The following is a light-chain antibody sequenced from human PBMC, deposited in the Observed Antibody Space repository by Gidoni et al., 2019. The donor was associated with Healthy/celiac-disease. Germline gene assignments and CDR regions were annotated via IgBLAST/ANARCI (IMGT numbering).Light chain of an antibody. V-gene: IGLV2-14*01. Sequence: QSALTQPAPVSWSPGQPITISCTGTSSDFGGYNYVSWYQQHPGKAPKLMIYEVSNRPSGVSNRFSGSKSGNTASLTISGLQAEDEADYYCSSYTSSSTLYVFGTGTKVTVL. J-gene: IGLJ1*01. CDR2: EVS. CDR1: SSDFGGYNY. CDR3: SSYTSSSTLYV.